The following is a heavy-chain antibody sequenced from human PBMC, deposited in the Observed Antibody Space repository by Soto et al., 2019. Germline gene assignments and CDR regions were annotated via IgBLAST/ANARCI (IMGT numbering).Heavy chain of an antibody. CDR3: ERNRDTAIIRGDY. D-gene: IGHD5-18*01. V-gene: IGHV3-23*01. Sequence: EVQLLASWGGLVQPVGSLRLSCAASGFTFSSYAMSWVRQAPGKGLEWVSAISGSGVSTYYADSVKGLFTISRDNSKNTLYLQMNNLRAEDTAVYYCERNRDTAIIRGDYGGQGTLVTVTS. J-gene: IGHJ4*02. CDR1: GFTFSSYA. CDR2: ISGSGVST.